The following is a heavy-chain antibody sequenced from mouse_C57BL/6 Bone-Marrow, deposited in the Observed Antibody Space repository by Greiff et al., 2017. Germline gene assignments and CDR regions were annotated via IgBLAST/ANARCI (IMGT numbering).Heavy chain of an antibody. V-gene: IGHV5-12*01. Sequence: EVKLVESGGGLVQPGGSLKLSCAASGFTFSDYYMYWVRQTPEKRLEWVAYISNGGGSTYYPDTVKGRFTISRDNAKNTLYLQMSRLKSEDTAMYYCARREGLIYAMDYWGQGTSVTVSS. CDR2: ISNGGGST. CDR3: ARREGLIYAMDY. D-gene: IGHD3-3*01. CDR1: GFTFSDYY. J-gene: IGHJ4*01.